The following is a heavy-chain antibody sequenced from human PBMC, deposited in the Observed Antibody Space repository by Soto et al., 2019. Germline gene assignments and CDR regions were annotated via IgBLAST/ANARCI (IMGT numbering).Heavy chain of an antibody. Sequence: QVQLVESGGGLVKPGGSLRLSCAASGFTFSDYYMNWIRQAPGKGLEWVSYISSSGSTIYYADSVKGRFTISRDNATNSLYLQMNSLRAEDTAVYYCARGPYDYVWGSNPPHFDYWGQGTLVTVSS. J-gene: IGHJ4*02. CDR2: ISSSGSTI. CDR3: ARGPYDYVWGSNPPHFDY. CDR1: GFTFSDYY. V-gene: IGHV3-11*01. D-gene: IGHD3-16*02.